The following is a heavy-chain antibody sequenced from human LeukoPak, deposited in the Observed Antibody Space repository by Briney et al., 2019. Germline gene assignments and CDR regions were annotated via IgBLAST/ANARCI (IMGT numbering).Heavy chain of an antibody. CDR3: AREKDSSSLGNSFDY. J-gene: IGHJ4*02. CDR2: VNSDGSST. CDR1: GFAFGNFW. D-gene: IGHD6-6*01. Sequence: GGSLRLSCAASGFAFGNFWMHWVRQAPGKGLVWVSGVNSDGSSTSYADSVRGRFTISRDNAKNSLYLQMNSLRAEDTALYYCAREKDSSSLGNSFDYWGQGTLVTVSS. V-gene: IGHV3-74*01.